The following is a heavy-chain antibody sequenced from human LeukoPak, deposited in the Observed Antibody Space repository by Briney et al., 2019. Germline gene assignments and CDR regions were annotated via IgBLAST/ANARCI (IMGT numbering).Heavy chain of an antibody. V-gene: IGHV3-30-3*01. CDR3: ARGWGFDY. Sequence: GGSLRLSCAASGFTLSSYAMHWVRQAPGKGLEWVAVISYDGSNKYYADSVKGRFTISRDNSKNTLYLQMNSLRAEDTAVYYCARGWGFDYWGQGTLVTVSS. D-gene: IGHD7-27*01. CDR1: GFTLSSYA. J-gene: IGHJ4*02. CDR2: ISYDGSNK.